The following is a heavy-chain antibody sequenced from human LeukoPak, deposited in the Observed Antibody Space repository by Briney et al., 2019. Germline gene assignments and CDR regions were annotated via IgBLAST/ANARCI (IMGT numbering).Heavy chain of an antibody. V-gene: IGHV3-23*01. Sequence: GGSLRLSCAAPGFTFSSYAMSWVCQAPGKGLEWVSAISGSGGSTHYADSVKGRFTISRDNSKNTLYLQMNSLRAEDTAVYYCAKDKRRGYYDSSGYYNDDYWGQGTLVTVSS. D-gene: IGHD3-22*01. CDR3: AKDKRRGYYDSSGYYNDDY. J-gene: IGHJ4*02. CDR2: ISGSGGST. CDR1: GFTFSSYA.